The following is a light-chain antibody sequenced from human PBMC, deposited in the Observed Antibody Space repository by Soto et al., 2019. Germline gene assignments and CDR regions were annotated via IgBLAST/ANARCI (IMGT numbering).Light chain of an antibody. V-gene: IGLV2-14*01. J-gene: IGLJ1*01. CDR3: RSYTRSSTLMA. CDR1: SSDVGGYNY. CDR2: DVS. Sequence: QSVLTQPASVSGSPGQSITISCTGTSSDVGGYNYVSWYQQHPGKAPKLMIYDVSNRPSGVSNRFSGSKSGNTASLTISGLQAEDEADYYCRSYTRSSTLMAFGTGTKVTVL.